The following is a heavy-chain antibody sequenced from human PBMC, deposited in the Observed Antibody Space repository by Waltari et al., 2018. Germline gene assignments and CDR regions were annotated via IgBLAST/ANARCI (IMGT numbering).Heavy chain of an antibody. D-gene: IGHD2-8*02. CDR1: GFPFSNYV. Sequence: EVQLLQSGGGLVQPGGSLRLSWAGSGFPFSNYVRSWVRQAPGKGLEWVSVIYTGGSTHYADSVKGRFTVSRDNSKSTLYLQMDTLTPEDTAVYYCAKEGGGVTFDIWGQGTMVTVSS. CDR3: AKEGGGVTFDI. J-gene: IGHJ3*02. CDR2: IYTGGST. V-gene: IGHV3-23*03.